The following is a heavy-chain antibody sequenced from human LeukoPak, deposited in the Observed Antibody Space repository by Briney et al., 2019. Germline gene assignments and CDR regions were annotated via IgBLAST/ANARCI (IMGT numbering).Heavy chain of an antibody. CDR1: GGSISSGSYY. CDR3: ARDSSVGADY. CDR2: IYTSGSN. Sequence: SETLSLTCTVSGGSISSGSYYWRWIRQPAGTGREWIGRIYTSGSNNYNPSLKSRVTISADTSKNQFSLKLSSVTAADTAVYYCARDSSVGADYWGQGTLVTVSS. D-gene: IGHD1-26*01. V-gene: IGHV4-61*02. J-gene: IGHJ4*02.